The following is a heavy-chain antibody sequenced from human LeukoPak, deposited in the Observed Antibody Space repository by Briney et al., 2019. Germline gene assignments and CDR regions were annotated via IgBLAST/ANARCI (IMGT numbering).Heavy chain of an antibody. D-gene: IGHD3-22*01. CDR2: FGTRSTSI. Sequence: GGSLRLSCAASGFTFSNAWMNWIRQAPGKGLEWVSSFGTRSTSIYHAGSVKGRFAISRDNAKNSLYLQMNSLRAEDTALYYCAREVSEGFDFWGQGTLVTVSS. CDR1: GFTFSNAW. J-gene: IGHJ4*02. V-gene: IGHV3-21*01. CDR3: AREVSEGFDF.